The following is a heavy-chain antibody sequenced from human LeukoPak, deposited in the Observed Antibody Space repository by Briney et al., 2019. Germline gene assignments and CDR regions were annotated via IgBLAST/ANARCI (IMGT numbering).Heavy chain of an antibody. CDR3: ARDAPRRYCSGGSCYSGYSYYYYMDV. CDR2: IIPIFGTA. J-gene: IGHJ6*03. D-gene: IGHD2-15*01. V-gene: IGHV1-69*06. CDR1: GGTFSSYA. Sequence: SVKVSCKASGGTFSSYAISWVRQAPGQGLEWMGGIIPIFGTANYAQKFQGRVTITADKSTSTAYMELSSLRSDDTAVYYCARDAPRRYCSGGSCYSGYSYYYYMDVWGKGTTVTVSS.